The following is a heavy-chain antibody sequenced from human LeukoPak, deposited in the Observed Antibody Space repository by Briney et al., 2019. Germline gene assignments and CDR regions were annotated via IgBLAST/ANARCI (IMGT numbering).Heavy chain of an antibody. Sequence: ASVKVSCKASGYTFTGYYMHWVRQAPGQGLEWMAWINPNTGGSHYAQKFQGRVTTTRDTSINTAYMELNRLISDDTAFYYCARQANSGWYVDYWGQGTLVTVSS. CDR2: INPNTGGS. J-gene: IGHJ4*02. CDR3: ARQANSGWYVDY. D-gene: IGHD6-19*01. V-gene: IGHV1-2*02. CDR1: GYTFTGYY.